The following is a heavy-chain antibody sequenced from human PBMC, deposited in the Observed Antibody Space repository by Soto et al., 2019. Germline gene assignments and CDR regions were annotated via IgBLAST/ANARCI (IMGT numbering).Heavy chain of an antibody. Sequence: RLPWTVAGGTSVDHGGHCISKKQGKGLEWVSGMSCNSGSGGYADSVMGRFTISRDNATNSLYLQMNSLITDATASEYCGRGYHGCLTRGLDICGEGTMVTVSS. J-gene: IGHJ3*02. V-gene: IGHV3-9*01. D-gene: IGHD6-25*01. CDR2: MSCNSGSG. CDR1: GGTSVDHG. CDR3: GRGYHGCLTRGLDI.